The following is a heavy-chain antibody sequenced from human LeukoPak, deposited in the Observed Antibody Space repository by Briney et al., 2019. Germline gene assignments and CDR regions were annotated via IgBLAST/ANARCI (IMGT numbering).Heavy chain of an antibody. V-gene: IGHV1-46*01. CDR1: GYSFTRYY. CDR2: IDPSGGST. D-gene: IGHD2-15*01. Sequence: ASVKVSCKASGYSFTRYYIVWVPQTPGRGLEWMGRIDPSGGSTSYAQKFQGRVTMTRGTPTSTVYMELSSLISEDTAVYYCARNSGSGFDYWGQGTLVTVSS. J-gene: IGHJ4*02. CDR3: ARNSGSGFDY.